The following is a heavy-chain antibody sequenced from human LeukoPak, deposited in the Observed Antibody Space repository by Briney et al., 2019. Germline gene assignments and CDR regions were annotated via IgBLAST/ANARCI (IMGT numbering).Heavy chain of an antibody. V-gene: IGHV3-23*01. CDR2: ISPGGGTT. D-gene: IGHD1-1*01. Sequence: GGSLRLSCAVSGFAFGSEAMSWVRQSPARGLEWVASISPGGGTTYYADSVKGRFTISRDNSKNTLYLQMNSLRAEDTAVYYCAKYGTVYYYYGMDVWGQGTTVTVSS. J-gene: IGHJ6*02. CDR1: GFAFGSEA. CDR3: AKYGTVYYYYGMDV.